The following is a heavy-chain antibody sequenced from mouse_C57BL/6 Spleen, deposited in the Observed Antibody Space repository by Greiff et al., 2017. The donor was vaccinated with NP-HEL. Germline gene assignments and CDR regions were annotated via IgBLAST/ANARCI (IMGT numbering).Heavy chain of an antibody. Sequence: EVHLVESEGGLVQPGSSMKLSCTASGFTFSDYYMAWVRQVPEKGLEWVANINYDGSSTYYLDSLKSRFIISRDNAKNILYLQMSSLKSEDTAAYYCARDDYSSGFAYWGQGTLVTVSA. J-gene: IGHJ3*01. D-gene: IGHD2-4*01. CDR1: GFTFSDYY. CDR3: ARDDYSSGFAY. V-gene: IGHV5-16*01. CDR2: INYDGSST.